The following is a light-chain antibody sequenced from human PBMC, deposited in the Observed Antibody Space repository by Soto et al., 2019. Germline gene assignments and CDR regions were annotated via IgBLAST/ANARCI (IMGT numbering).Light chain of an antibody. V-gene: IGKV3-15*01. CDR3: QQYYDWPQFT. Sequence: EIVMTQSPATLSVSPGERATLSCRASQSVSYSLAWYQQKPGQGPRFLIFGASTRAPGIPARFSGSGSGTEFTLTINSLQSEDFAIYYCQQYYDWPQFTFGGGTKVEIK. CDR1: QSVSYS. CDR2: GAS. J-gene: IGKJ4*01.